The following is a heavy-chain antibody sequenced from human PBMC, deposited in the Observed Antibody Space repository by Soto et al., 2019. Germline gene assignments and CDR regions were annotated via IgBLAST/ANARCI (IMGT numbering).Heavy chain of an antibody. Sequence: ASVKVSCKASGYTFSGYYLHWVRQAPGQGLEWMGWLNPNSGGTNFAQKFQGRVTMTRDTSVSTAYMELSSLSSDDTAVYYCARQGYRTSSEFDYWGQGTLVTVSS. CDR2: LNPNSGGT. D-gene: IGHD6-6*01. V-gene: IGHV1-2*02. CDR3: ARQGYRTSSEFDY. CDR1: GYTFSGYY. J-gene: IGHJ4*02.